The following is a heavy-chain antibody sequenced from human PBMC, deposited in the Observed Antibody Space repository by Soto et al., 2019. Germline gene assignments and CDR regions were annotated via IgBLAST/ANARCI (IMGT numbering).Heavy chain of an antibody. CDR3: ARARVFYGGKAYYYYYDMDV. V-gene: IGHV4-34*01. J-gene: IGHJ6*02. CDR2: INHSGST. D-gene: IGHD4-17*01. Sequence: SETLSLTCAVYGGSFSGYYWSWIRQPPGKGLEWIGEINHSGSTNYNPSLKSRVTISVDTSKNQFSLKLSSVTAADTAVYYCARARVFYGGKAYYYYYDMDVWGQGTTVTVSS. CDR1: GGSFSGYY.